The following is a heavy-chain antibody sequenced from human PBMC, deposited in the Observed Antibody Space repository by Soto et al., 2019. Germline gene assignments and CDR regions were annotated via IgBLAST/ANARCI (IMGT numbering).Heavy chain of an antibody. V-gene: IGHV1-3*01. Sequence: GASVKVSCKASGYTFTSYAMHWVRQAPGQRLEWMGWINAGNGNTKYSQKFQGRVTITRDTSASTAYMELSSLRSEDTAVYYCARDGGLGYCSSTSCYANAAFDIRGQGTMVTVS. CDR2: INAGNGNT. CDR3: ARDGGLGYCSSTSCYANAAFDI. J-gene: IGHJ3*02. D-gene: IGHD2-2*01. CDR1: GYTFTSYA.